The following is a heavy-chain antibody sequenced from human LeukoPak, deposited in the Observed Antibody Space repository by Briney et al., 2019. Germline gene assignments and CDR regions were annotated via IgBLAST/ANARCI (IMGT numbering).Heavy chain of an antibody. CDR2: VKQDGTEK. CDR1: GFTFGDYW. CDR3: ARAGGTSWADY. Sequence: GGSLRLSCEASGFTFGDYWMTWVRQAPGKGLEWVANVKQDGTEKFYVDSVKGRFTISRDNGKNSLYLQMNSLRVEDTAIYYCARAGGTSWADYWGQGTLVTVSS. D-gene: IGHD6-13*01. V-gene: IGHV3-7*01. J-gene: IGHJ4*02.